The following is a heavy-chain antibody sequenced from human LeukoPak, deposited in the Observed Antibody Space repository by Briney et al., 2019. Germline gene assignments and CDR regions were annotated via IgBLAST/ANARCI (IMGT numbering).Heavy chain of an antibody. V-gene: IGHV3-53*01. CDR3: AKGWYYYDSSGYHPFDY. CDR2: IHRDGST. Sequence: PGGSLRLSCAASGFAFNTYSMNWVRQAPGKGLEWVSVIHRDGSTYYADSVKGRFAISRDNSKNTLYLQMNSLRAEDTAVYYCAKGWYYYDSSGYHPFDYWGQGTLVTVSS. J-gene: IGHJ4*02. CDR1: GFAFNTYS. D-gene: IGHD3-22*01.